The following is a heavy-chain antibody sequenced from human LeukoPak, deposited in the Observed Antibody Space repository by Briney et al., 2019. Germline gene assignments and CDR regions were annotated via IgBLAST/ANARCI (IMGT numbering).Heavy chain of an antibody. CDR1: GFTFSSYG. CDR3: VKDTEYCSGGSCFTSDYFDY. CDR2: ISYDGSNK. Sequence: GGSLRLSCAASGFTFSSYGMHWVRQAPGKGLGWVAVISYDGSNKYYADSVKGRFTISRDNSKNTLYLQMNSLRAEDTAVYYCVKDTEYCSGGSCFTSDYFDYWGQGTLVTVSS. J-gene: IGHJ4*02. V-gene: IGHV3-30*18. D-gene: IGHD2-15*01.